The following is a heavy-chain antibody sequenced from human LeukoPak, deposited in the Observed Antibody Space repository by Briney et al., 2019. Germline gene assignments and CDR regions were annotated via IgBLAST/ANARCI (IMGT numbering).Heavy chain of an antibody. J-gene: IGHJ4*02. V-gene: IGHV3-9*01. Sequence: GGSLRLSCAASGFTFGDFGMHWVRQRPGKGLEWVSGISWSGGTIVYADSVKGRFTISRDNVKNALYLQMNNLRPDDTALYYRAKDFTFLQRHQFDYWGQGTLVTVSS. CDR2: ISWSGGTI. D-gene: IGHD3-16*01. CDR1: GFTFGDFG. CDR3: AKDFTFLQRHQFDY.